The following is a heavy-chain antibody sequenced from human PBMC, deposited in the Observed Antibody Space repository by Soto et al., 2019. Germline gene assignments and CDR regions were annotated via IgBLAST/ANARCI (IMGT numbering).Heavy chain of an antibody. J-gene: IGHJ6*02. V-gene: IGHV3-23*01. Sequence: GGSLRLSCAASGFTFSSYNMSWVRQAPGKGLEWVSAISGSGGSTYYADSVKGRFTISRDNSKNTLYLQMNSLRAEDTAVYYCAKLPLALYGMDVWGQGTTVTVSS. CDR3: AKLPLALYGMDV. CDR1: GFTFSSYN. CDR2: ISGSGGST.